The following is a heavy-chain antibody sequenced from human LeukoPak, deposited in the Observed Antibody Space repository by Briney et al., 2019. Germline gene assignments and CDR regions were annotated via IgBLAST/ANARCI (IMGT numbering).Heavy chain of an antibody. Sequence: SQTLSLTCAISGDSVSSKNAAWNWIRQSPSRGLEWLGRTYYRTKWYYEYAVFVKSRVTINPDTSKNQFSLQLNSVTPEDTAVYYCAKGLRLENWFDPWGQGTLVTVSS. V-gene: IGHV6-1*01. CDR2: TYYRTKWYY. CDR3: AKGLRLENWFDP. CDR1: GDSVSSKNAA. J-gene: IGHJ5*02. D-gene: IGHD5-12*01.